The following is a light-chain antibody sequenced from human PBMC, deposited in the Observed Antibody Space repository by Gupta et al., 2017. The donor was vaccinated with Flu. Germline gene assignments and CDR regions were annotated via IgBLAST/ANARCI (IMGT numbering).Light chain of an antibody. V-gene: IGKV2-40*01. CDR2: TLS. CDR3: MQRIEFPFT. J-gene: IGKJ3*01. Sequence: DIVMTQTPLSLPVTPGEPASISCRSSQSLLDSDDGNTYVDWYVQKPGQSPQLLIYTLSYRAPGVPYRFSGSGSGTDFTLRISRVEAEDVGVYYCMQRIEFPFTFGPGTKVDLK. CDR1: QSLLDSDDGNTY.